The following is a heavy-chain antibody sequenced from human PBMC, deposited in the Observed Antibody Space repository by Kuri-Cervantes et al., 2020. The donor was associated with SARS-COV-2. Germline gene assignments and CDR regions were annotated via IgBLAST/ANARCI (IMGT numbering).Heavy chain of an antibody. D-gene: IGHD6-19*01. CDR3: ARGMSGYSSCKDPFDL. Sequence: GESLKISCAASGFTFSSYEMNWVRQAPGKGLEWVSYISSSGSTIYYADSVKGRFTISRDNAKNSLYLRMNSLEAEDTAVYYCARGMSGYSSCKDPFDLWGHGTLVTVSS. CDR2: ISSSGSTI. J-gene: IGHJ4*01. CDR1: GFTFSSYE. V-gene: IGHV3-48*03.